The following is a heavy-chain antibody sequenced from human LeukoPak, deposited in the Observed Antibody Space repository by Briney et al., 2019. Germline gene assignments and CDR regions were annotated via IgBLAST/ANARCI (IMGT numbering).Heavy chain of an antibody. CDR3: GTGWAVDF. V-gene: IGHV3-7*01. CDR2: IKRDGSEK. J-gene: IGHJ4*02. Sequence: GGSLRLSCAASGFNFGTHWMTWVRQAPGKGLECVATIKRDGSEKYYVDSVKGRFTISRDNAKNLLYLQMNSLRAEDTAVYYCGTGWAVDFWGQGTLVTVSS. D-gene: IGHD5-24*01. CDR1: GFNFGTHW.